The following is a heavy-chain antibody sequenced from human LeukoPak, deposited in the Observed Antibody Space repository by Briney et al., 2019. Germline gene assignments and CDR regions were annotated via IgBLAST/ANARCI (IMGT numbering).Heavy chain of an antibody. D-gene: IGHD3-22*01. Sequence: GGSLRLSCAASGFTFSSYGTHWVRQAPGKGLELVAVISYDGSNKYYADSVKGRFTISRDNSKNTLYLQMNSLRAEDTAVYYCAKELYYYDSSGYYGIFDYWGQGTLVTVSS. J-gene: IGHJ4*02. V-gene: IGHV3-30*18. CDR1: GFTFSSYG. CDR2: ISYDGSNK. CDR3: AKELYYYDSSGYYGIFDY.